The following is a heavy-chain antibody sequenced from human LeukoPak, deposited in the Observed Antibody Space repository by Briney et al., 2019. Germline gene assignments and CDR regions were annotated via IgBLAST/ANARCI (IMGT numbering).Heavy chain of an antibody. Sequence: SVKVSCKASGGTFSSYTISWVRQAPGQGLEWMGRIIPILGIANYAQKFQGRVTITADKSTSTAYMELSSLRSEDTTVYYCASFSGSYYSGFDYWGQGTLVTVSS. J-gene: IGHJ4*02. CDR3: ASFSGSYYSGFDY. CDR1: GGTFSSYT. D-gene: IGHD1-26*01. CDR2: IIPILGIA. V-gene: IGHV1-69*02.